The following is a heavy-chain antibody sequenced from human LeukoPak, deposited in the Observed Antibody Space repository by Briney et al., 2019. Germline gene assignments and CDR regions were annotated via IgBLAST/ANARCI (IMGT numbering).Heavy chain of an antibody. CDR3: ARGGPAAEENENWFDP. D-gene: IGHD2-2*01. J-gene: IGHJ5*02. CDR1: GGSISSGGYY. Sequence: PSETLSLTCTVSGGSISSGGYYWSWIRQHPGKGLEWIGYIYYSGSTYYNPSLKSRVTISVDTSKNQFSLKLSSVTAADTAVYYRARGGPAAEENENWFDPWGQGTLVTVSS. V-gene: IGHV4-31*03. CDR2: IYYSGST.